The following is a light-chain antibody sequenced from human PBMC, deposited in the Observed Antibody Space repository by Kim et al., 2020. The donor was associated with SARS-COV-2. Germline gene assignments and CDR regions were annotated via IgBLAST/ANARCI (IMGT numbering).Light chain of an antibody. V-gene: IGLV2-14*04. CDR3: SSYANTNTLV. CDR2: NVS. Sequence: GQSITISCTGTSSDVGGYNSVSWYQQHPGKAPKVIIYNVSNRPSRVSNRFSGSKSGNTASLTISGLQAEDEADYHCSSYANTNTLVFGGGTQLTVL. CDR1: SSDVGGYNS. J-gene: IGLJ2*01.